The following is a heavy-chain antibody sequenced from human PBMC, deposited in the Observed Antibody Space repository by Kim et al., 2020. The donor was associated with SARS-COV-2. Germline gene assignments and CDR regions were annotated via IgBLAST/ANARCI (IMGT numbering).Heavy chain of an antibody. CDR2: IYSGGST. D-gene: IGHD6-13*01. V-gene: IGHV3-53*01. J-gene: IGHJ4*02. CDR1: GFTVSSNY. CDR3: ARAEGDSIAADEPYYFDY. Sequence: GGSLRLSCAASGFTVSSNYMSWVRQAPGKGLEWVSVIYSGGSTYYADSVKGRFTISRDNSKNTLYLQMNSLRAEDTAVYYCARAEGDSIAADEPYYFDYWSQGTLVTVSS.